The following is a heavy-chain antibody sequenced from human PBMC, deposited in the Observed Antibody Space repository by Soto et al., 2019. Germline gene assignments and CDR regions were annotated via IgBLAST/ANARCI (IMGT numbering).Heavy chain of an antibody. D-gene: IGHD3-10*01. Sequence: QVQLVQSGAEVKKPGSSVKVSCKASGGTFSSYAISWVRQAPGQGLEWMGGIIPCFGTANYAQKFQGRVTITADESTSTDYMALSSRRSEDTAVYYCARPYYYGTGSWSKDYYYYYGRDVWGQGTTVTVSS. V-gene: IGHV1-69*01. CDR2: IIPCFGTA. CDR1: GGTFSSYA. CDR3: ARPYYYGTGSWSKDYYYYYGRDV. J-gene: IGHJ6*02.